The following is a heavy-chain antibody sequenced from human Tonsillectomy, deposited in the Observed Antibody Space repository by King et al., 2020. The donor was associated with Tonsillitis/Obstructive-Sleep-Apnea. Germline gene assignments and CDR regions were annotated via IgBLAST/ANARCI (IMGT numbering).Heavy chain of an antibody. CDR3: ARDRCSSPSCYGALDY. D-gene: IGHD2-2*01. Sequence: VQLVESGGGLIQPGGSLRLSCEASGFIFSDHYMDWVRQAPGKGLEWVSLIYSGGGTYYTDSVKGRFTISRDNSKNTLYLQMNNLRAEDTAVYYCARDRCSSPSCYGALDYWGQGTLVTVSS. V-gene: IGHV3-53*01. J-gene: IGHJ4*02. CDR2: IYSGGGT. CDR1: GFIFSDHY.